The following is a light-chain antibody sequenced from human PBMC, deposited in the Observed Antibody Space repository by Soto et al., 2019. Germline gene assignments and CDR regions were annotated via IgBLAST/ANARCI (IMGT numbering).Light chain of an antibody. CDR2: EGS. V-gene: IGLV2-23*01. CDR1: SSDVGSYNL. Sequence: QSVLTQPASVSGSPGQSITISCTGTSSDVGSYNLVSWYQQHPGKAPKLMLYEGSKRPSGVSNRFSGSKSGNTASVTISGLQAEDEADYYCCSYAGSSTALFGTGTKVTVL. J-gene: IGLJ1*01. CDR3: CSYAGSSTAL.